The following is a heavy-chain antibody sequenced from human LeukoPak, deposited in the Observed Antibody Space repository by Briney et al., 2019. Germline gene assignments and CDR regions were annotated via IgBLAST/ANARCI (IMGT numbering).Heavy chain of an antibody. CDR2: IYHSGST. CDR3: ARGDYDFWSGYPYHNNWFDP. D-gene: IGHD3-3*01. J-gene: IGHJ5*02. Sequence: SETLSLTCTVSGYSISSGYYWGWIRQPPGKGLEWIGSIYHSGSTYYNPSLKSRVTISVDTSKNQFSLKLSSVTAADTAVYYCARGDYDFWSGYPYHNNWFDPWGQGTLVTVSS. CDR1: GYSISSGYY. V-gene: IGHV4-38-2*02.